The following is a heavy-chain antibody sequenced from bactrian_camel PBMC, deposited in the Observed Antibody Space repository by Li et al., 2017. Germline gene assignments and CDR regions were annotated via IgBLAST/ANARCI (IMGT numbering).Heavy chain of an antibody. D-gene: IGHD3*01. V-gene: IGHV3S1*01. CDR1: GYTYNRNC. J-gene: IGHJ4*01. CDR2: IATGSGNT. Sequence: HVQLVESGGGLVQAGGSLRLSCAASGYTYNRNCMAWFRQAPGKEREGVARIATGSGNTYYADSVKGRFTISQDNAKNTVYLQMNSLRIEDTAVYYCALGSSRQATMTARGKGTQVTVS.